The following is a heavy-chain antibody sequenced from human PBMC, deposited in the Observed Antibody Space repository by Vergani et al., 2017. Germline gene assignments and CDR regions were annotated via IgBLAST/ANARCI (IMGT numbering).Heavy chain of an antibody. D-gene: IGHD3-9*01. Sequence: QVTLKESGPTLVKPTQTLTLTCTFSGFSLSTSGVGVGWIRQPPGKALEWLALIYWNDDKRYSPSLKSRLTITKDTSKNQVVLTMTNMDPVDTATYYCAHRYYDFLTGYLTLFFYCWGQGTLVIVSS. CDR2: IYWNDDK. CDR1: GFSLSTSGVG. J-gene: IGHJ4*02. V-gene: IGHV2-5*01. CDR3: AHRYYDFLTGYLTLFFYC.